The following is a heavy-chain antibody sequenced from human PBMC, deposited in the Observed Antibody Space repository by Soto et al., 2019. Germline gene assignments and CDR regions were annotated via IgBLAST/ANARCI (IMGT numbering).Heavy chain of an antibody. Sequence: QVQLVESGGGVVQPGRSLRLSCAASGFTFSSYGMHWVRQAPGKGLEWVAVISYDGSNKYYADSVKGRFTISRDNSKNTLYLQMNSLRAEDTAVYYCAKDPWYDFWSGYYKAYYYYGMDVW. V-gene: IGHV3-30*18. J-gene: IGHJ6*01. CDR3: AKDPWYDFWSGYYKAYYYYGMDV. CDR1: GFTFSSYG. D-gene: IGHD3-3*01. CDR2: ISYDGSNK.